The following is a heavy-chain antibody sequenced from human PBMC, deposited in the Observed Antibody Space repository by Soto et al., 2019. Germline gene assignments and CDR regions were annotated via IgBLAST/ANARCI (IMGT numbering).Heavy chain of an antibody. CDR2: ISYDGSNK. CDR3: AKDFDSGYDLYYCYCMDV. Sequence: QVQLVESGGGVVQPGRSLRLSCAASGFTFSSYGMHWVRQAPGKGLERVAVISYDGSNKYYADSVKGRFTISRDNSKNTLYLQLNSLRAEDTAVYYCAKDFDSGYDLYYCYCMDVWGQVTTVTVSS. V-gene: IGHV3-30*18. D-gene: IGHD5-12*01. CDR1: GFTFSSYG. J-gene: IGHJ6*02.